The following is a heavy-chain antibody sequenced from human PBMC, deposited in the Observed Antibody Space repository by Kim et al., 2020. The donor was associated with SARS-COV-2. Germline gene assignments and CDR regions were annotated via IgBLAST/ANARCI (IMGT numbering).Heavy chain of an antibody. CDR2: ISYDGSNK. CDR3: ARESGSYYGYYFDY. CDR1: GFTFSSYA. D-gene: IGHD1-26*01. V-gene: IGHV3-30*04. J-gene: IGHJ4*02. Sequence: GGSLRLSCAASGFTFSSYAMHWVRQAPGKGLEWVAVISYDGSNKYYADSVKGRFTISRDNSKNTLYLQMNSLRAEDTAVYYCARESGSYYGYYFDYWVQG.